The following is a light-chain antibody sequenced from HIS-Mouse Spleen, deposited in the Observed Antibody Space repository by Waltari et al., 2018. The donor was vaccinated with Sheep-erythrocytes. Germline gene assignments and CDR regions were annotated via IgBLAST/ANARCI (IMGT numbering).Light chain of an antibody. CDR2: DVS. CDR1: SSDVGGYNY. CDR3: CSYAGSYTYV. J-gene: IGLJ1*01. V-gene: IGLV2-11*01. Sequence: QSALTQPRSVSGSPGQSVTISCTGTSSDVGGYNYVSWYQQHPGKAPQLMIYDVSKRPSGVPDRCSGSKSGNTASLTISGLQAEDEADYYCCSYAGSYTYVFGTGTKVTVL.